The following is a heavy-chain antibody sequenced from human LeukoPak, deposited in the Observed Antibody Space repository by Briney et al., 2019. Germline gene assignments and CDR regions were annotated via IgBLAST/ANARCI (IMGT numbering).Heavy chain of an antibody. D-gene: IGHD2-15*01. V-gene: IGHV3-7*01. CDR3: ARDLVVVVAATSFNWFDP. Sequence: GGSLRLSCAASGFTFSSYWMSWVRQAPGKGLEWVANIKQDGSEKYYVDSVMGRFTISRDNAKNSLYLQMNSLRAEDTAVYYCARDLVVVVAATSFNWFDPWGQGTLVTVSS. CDR2: IKQDGSEK. CDR1: GFTFSSYW. J-gene: IGHJ5*02.